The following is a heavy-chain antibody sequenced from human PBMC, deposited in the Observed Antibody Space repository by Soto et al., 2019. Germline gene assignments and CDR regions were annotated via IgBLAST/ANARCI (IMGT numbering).Heavy chain of an antibody. J-gene: IGHJ4*02. CDR3: AREWIAAARDY. CDR2: ISSSSSYI. D-gene: IGHD6-13*01. Sequence: EVQLVESGGGLVKPGGSLRLSCAASGFTFSSYSMNWVRQAPGKGLEWVSSISSSSSYIYYADSVKGRFTISRDNAKNSLYLQVNSLRAEDTAVDYCAREWIAAARDYWGQGTLVTVSS. V-gene: IGHV3-21*01. CDR1: GFTFSSYS.